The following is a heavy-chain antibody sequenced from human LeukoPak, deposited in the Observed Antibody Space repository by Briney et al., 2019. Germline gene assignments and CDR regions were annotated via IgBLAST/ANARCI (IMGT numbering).Heavy chain of an antibody. J-gene: IGHJ4*02. V-gene: IGHV1-2*06. D-gene: IGHD3/OR15-3a*01. CDR3: AREGTLGLVIANYFDY. CDR2: INPNSGGT. Sequence: ASVKVSCKASGYTFTGYYMHWVRQAPGQGLEWMGRINPNSGGTNYAQKFQGRVTMTRDMSTSTVYMEMRSLRSEDTAVYYCAREGTLGLVIANYFDYWGQGTLVTVSS. CDR1: GYTFTGYY.